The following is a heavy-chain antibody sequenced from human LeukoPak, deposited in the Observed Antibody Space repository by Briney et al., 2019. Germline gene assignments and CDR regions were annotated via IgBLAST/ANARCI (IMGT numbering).Heavy chain of an antibody. V-gene: IGHV1-2*04. CDR2: INPNSGGT. CDR1: GYTFTGYY. D-gene: IGHD6-19*01. CDR3: ATLYSSGWYDYYYGMDV. J-gene: IGHJ6*02. Sequence: ASVKVSCKASGYTFTGYYMHWVRQAPGQGLEWMGWINPNSGGTNYAQKFQGWVTMTRDTSISTAYMELSRLRSDDTAVYYCATLYSSGWYDYYYGMDVWGQGTTVTVSS.